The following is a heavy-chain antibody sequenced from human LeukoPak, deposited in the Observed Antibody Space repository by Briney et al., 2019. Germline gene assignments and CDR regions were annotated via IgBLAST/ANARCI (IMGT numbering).Heavy chain of an antibody. CDR2: ISSSGSTI. V-gene: IGHV3-48*03. J-gene: IGHJ5*02. Sequence: GGSLRLSCAASGFIFSSYAMSWVRQAPGKGLEWVSYISSSGSTIYYADSVKGRFTISRDNAKNSLYLQMNSLRAEDTAVYYCARAPLVATLAVNWFDPWGQGTLVTVSS. D-gene: IGHD5-12*01. CDR1: GFIFSSYA. CDR3: ARAPLVATLAVNWFDP.